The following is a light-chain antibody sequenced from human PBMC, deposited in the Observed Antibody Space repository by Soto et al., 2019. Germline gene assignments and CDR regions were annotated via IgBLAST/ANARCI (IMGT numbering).Light chain of an antibody. CDR1: QSISTW. Sequence: DIQMTQSPSTLSASVGDRVTITCRASQSISTWLAWYQQKPGKAPKLLIYKASSLEGGVPSRFGGSGSGTLFNITISSLHPDDVATYYCQQYNTDPLTFGGGTKVDIK. CDR3: QQYNTDPLT. CDR2: KAS. V-gene: IGKV1-5*03. J-gene: IGKJ4*01.